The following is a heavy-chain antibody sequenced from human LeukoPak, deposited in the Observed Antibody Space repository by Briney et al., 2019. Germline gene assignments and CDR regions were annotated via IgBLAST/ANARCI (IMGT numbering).Heavy chain of an antibody. Sequence: GGSLRLSCAASGFTFSSYGMHWVRQAPGKGLEWVVVISYDGSNKYYADSVKGRFTISRDNSKNTLYLQMNSLRAEDTAVYYCAKVVVGAFDIWGQGTMVTVSS. CDR2: ISYDGSNK. CDR3: AKVVVGAFDI. J-gene: IGHJ3*02. V-gene: IGHV3-30*18. CDR1: GFTFSSYG. D-gene: IGHD2-15*01.